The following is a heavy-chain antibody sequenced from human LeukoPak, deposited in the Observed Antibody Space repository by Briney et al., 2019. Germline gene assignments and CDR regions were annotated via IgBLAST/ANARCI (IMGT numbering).Heavy chain of an antibody. D-gene: IGHD3-3*01. J-gene: IGHJ4*02. CDR1: GFTFSTYS. CDR3: ARGLEWSQGFDY. Sequence: GGSLRLSCAASGFTFSTYSMHWVRQAPGKGLEWVAVISGDGNIKWTADSVKGRFTISRDNSKNTLYLQMNSLRAEDTAVYYCARGLEWSQGFDYWGQGTLVTVSS. CDR2: ISGDGNIK. V-gene: IGHV3-30-3*01.